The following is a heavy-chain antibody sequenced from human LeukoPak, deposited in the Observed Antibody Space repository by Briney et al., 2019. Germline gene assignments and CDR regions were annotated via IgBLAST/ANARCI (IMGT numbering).Heavy chain of an antibody. CDR3: ARHATGYSSGSYRWVFDC. CDR1: GGSITNSAFY. CDR2: IYYSGSR. V-gene: IGHV4-39*01. D-gene: IGHD6-19*01. Sequence: PSETLSLTCTVSGGSITNSAFYWGWIRQSPGKGLEWIGSIYYSGSRDYSPSLKTRVTISVDTSKNQFSLKLTSLTAADTAVYYCARHATGYSSGSYRWVFDCWGPGARVDVSS. J-gene: IGHJ4*02.